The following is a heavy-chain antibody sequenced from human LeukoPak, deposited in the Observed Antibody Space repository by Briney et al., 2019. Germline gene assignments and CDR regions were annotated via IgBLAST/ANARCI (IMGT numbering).Heavy chain of an antibody. V-gene: IGHV3-74*01. CDR3: HPLAYISD. CDR2: IKTDGSST. Sequence: GGSLRLSCAVSGFTLSSLWMPWFRQAPGKGLVWVSLIKTDGSSTNYADSVKGRFTVSRDDAKNTLYLQMSSLRAEDTAMYYCHPLAYISDWGQGTLVTVSS. CDR1: GFTLSSLW. J-gene: IGHJ4*02. D-gene: IGHD6-19*01.